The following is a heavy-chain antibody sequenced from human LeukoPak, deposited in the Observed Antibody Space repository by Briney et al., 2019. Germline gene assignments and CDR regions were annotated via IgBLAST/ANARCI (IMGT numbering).Heavy chain of an antibody. CDR2: FDPEDGET. V-gene: IGHV1-24*01. J-gene: IGHJ3*02. D-gene: IGHD1-26*01. Sequence: ASVKVSCKVSGYTLTELSMHWVRQAPGKGLEWMGGFDPEDGETIYAQKFQGRFTMTEDTSTDTAYMELSSLRSEDTAVYYCATGVPMIVGATREAFDIWGQGTMVTVSS. CDR1: GYTLTELS. CDR3: ATGVPMIVGATREAFDI.